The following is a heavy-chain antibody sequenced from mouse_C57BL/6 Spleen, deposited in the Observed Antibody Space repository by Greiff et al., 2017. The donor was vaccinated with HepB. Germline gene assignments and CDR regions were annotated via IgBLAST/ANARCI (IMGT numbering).Heavy chain of an antibody. CDR3: ARDRGLRRGFDY. J-gene: IGHJ2*01. CDR2: ISDGGSYT. D-gene: IGHD2-4*01. V-gene: IGHV5-4*01. Sequence: DVMLVESGGGLVKPGGSLKLSCAASGFTFSSYAMSWVRQTPEKRLEWVATISDGGSYTYYPDNVKGRFTISRDNAKNNLYLQMSHLKSEDTAMYYCARDRGLRRGFDYWGQGTTLTVSS. CDR1: GFTFSSYA.